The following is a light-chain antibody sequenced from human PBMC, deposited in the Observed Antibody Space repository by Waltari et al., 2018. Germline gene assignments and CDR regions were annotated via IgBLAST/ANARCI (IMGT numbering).Light chain of an antibody. V-gene: IGKV4-1*01. CDR2: WAS. J-gene: IGKJ3*01. CDR3: QQYYSNRPFT. CDR1: QSVLYSSNNKNY. Sequence: DIVMTQSPDSLAVSLGERATINCKSSQSVLYSSNNKNYLAWYQQKPGQPPKLLIYWASTRESGVPDRFSGSGSGTDFTLTISSLQAEDVAVYYCQQYYSNRPFTFGPGTKVDIK.